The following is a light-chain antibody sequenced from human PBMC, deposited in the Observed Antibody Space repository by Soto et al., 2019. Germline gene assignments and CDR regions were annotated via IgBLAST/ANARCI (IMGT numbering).Light chain of an antibody. CDR3: QQSYRSPYT. CDR2: AAS. CDR1: QSIRNF. Sequence: HLTQSPTSLSESVGDSVTFTCRASQSIRNFLNWYQHKPGKAPKLVIYAASSLLSGVPSRFSGSGSGTDFTLTITTLQPEDFATYYCQQSYRSPYTFAQGTNLEIK. V-gene: IGKV1-39*01. J-gene: IGKJ2*01.